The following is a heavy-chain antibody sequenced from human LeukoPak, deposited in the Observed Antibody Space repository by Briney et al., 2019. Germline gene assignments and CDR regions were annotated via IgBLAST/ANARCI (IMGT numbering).Heavy chain of an antibody. Sequence: GGSLRLSCVASGFTFSSYAMSWVRQAPGEGLEWVSAISGSGASTHYADSVKGRFTISRDNSKNTLYLQMNSLRAEDTAVYYCARDHSGSYYEVDYWGQGTLVTVSS. CDR3: ARDHSGSYYEVDY. D-gene: IGHD1-26*01. J-gene: IGHJ4*02. CDR2: ISGSGAST. CDR1: GFTFSSYA. V-gene: IGHV3-23*01.